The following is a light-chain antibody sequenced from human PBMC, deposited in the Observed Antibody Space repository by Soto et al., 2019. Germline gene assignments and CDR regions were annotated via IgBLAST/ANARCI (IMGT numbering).Light chain of an antibody. CDR1: QTISSW. J-gene: IGKJ1*01. Sequence: DIQMTQSPSTLSGSVGDRVTITCWASQTISSWLAWYQQKPGKAPKLLIYKASTLKSGVPSRFSGSGSGTEFTLTISSLQPDDFATYYCQHYNSYSEALGQGPKVDI. V-gene: IGKV1-5*03. CDR3: QHYNSYSEA. CDR2: KAS.